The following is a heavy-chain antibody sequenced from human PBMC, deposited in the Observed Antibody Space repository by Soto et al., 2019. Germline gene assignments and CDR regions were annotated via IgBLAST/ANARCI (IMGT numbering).Heavy chain of an antibody. D-gene: IGHD6-19*01. Sequence: SQTLSLTCAISGDSVSSNSAAWNWIRQSPSRGLEWLGRTYYRSNWYHDYTVSVQSRITINPDTSKNKFSLQLNSVTPEDTVVYYFARVTDRIAVVGTRGVRAFDIWGQGTVVTVSS. CDR2: TYYRSNWYH. CDR1: GDSVSSNSAA. CDR3: ARVTDRIAVVGTRGVRAFDI. J-gene: IGHJ3*02. V-gene: IGHV6-1*01.